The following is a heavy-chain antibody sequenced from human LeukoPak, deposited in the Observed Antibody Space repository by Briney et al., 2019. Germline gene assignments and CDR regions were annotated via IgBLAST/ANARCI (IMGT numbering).Heavy chain of an antibody. J-gene: IGHJ4*02. CDR1: GFTLSSYG. D-gene: IGHD1-26*01. CDR2: IRYDGSNK. V-gene: IGHV3-30*02. CDR3: AKDRVGARPRNYLDY. Sequence: GGSLRLSCAASGFTLSSYGMHWVRQAPGKGLEWVAFIRYDGSNKYYADSVKGRFTISRDNSKNTLYLQMNSLRAEDTAVYYCAKDRVGARPRNYLDYWGQGTLVTVSS.